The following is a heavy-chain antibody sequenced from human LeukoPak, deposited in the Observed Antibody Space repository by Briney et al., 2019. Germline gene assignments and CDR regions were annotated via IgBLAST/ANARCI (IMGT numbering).Heavy chain of an antibody. D-gene: IGHD3-22*01. Sequence: SETLSLTCAVYGGSFSGYYWSWIRQPPGKGLEWIGEINHSGSTNYKPSLKSRVTISVDTSKNQFSLKLSSVTAADTAVYYCARAPSGLSDYWGQGTLVTVSS. CDR2: INHSGST. CDR3: ARAPSGLSDY. V-gene: IGHV4-34*01. CDR1: GGSFSGYY. J-gene: IGHJ4*02.